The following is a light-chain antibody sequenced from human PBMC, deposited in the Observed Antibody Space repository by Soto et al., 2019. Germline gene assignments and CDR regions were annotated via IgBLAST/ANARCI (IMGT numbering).Light chain of an antibody. J-gene: IGKJ1*01. CDR1: QSISSN. V-gene: IGKV3-15*01. CDR3: QQSNTWPLWT. CDR2: AAS. Sequence: EIVMTQSPATLSVSPGERATLSCRASQSISSNLAWYQQKPGQAPRLLIYAASTRATGVPARFSGSGSGTEFTLTISSLQSEDFAVYYCQQSNTWPLWTFGQGTKVEIK.